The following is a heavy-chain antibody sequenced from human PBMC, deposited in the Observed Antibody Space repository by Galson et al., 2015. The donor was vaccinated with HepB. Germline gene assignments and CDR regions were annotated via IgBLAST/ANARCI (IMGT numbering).Heavy chain of an antibody. CDR3: TREGEMATILA. D-gene: IGHD5-24*01. V-gene: IGHV3-73*01. J-gene: IGHJ5*02. Sequence: SLRLSCAASGFTFSGSAMHWVRQASGKGLEWVGRIRSKANSYATAYAASVKGRFTISRDDSKNTAYLQMNSLKTEDTAVYYCTREGEMATILAWGQGTLVTVSS. CDR1: GFTFSGSA. CDR2: IRSKANSYAT.